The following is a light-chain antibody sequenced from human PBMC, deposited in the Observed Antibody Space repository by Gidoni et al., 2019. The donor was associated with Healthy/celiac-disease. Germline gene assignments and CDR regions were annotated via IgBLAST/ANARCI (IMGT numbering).Light chain of an antibody. Sequence: EILIPHSPATLSLSPGDRPTLSCRASQSVSSNLAWYQQKPGQAPRRLIYGASTRATGIPDSFSGSGSGTEFTLTISSLQAEDVAVYYCQQYNNWPPWTFGQGTKVEIK. CDR1: QSVSSN. CDR3: QQYNNWPPWT. V-gene: IGKV3-15*01. CDR2: GAS. J-gene: IGKJ1*01.